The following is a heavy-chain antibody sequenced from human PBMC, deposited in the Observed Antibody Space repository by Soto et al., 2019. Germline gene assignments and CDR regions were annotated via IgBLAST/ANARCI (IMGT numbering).Heavy chain of an antibody. Sequence: QVQLQESGPGLVRPSQTLSLTCTVSGGSINSRGYYWTWIRQHPGKGLEWIGNIYYSGIIHFNPSRKSRLTMLVDTSENQFSLKLTSVTAADTAVYYCARQSESTGYFYGGFDPWGQGTLVTVSS. V-gene: IGHV4-31*03. CDR1: GGSINSRGYY. CDR3: ARQSESTGYFYGGFDP. J-gene: IGHJ5*02. CDR2: IYYSGII. D-gene: IGHD3-9*01.